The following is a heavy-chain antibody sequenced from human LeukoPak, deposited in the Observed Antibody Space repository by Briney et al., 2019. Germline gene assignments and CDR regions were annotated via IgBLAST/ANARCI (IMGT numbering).Heavy chain of an antibody. V-gene: IGHV3-48*04. D-gene: IGHD3-22*01. Sequence: GGALRLSCAASGFTFSSYSMNWVRQAPGKGREWVSYISSSSSTIYYADSVKGRFTISRDNAKNSLYLQMNSLRAEDTAVYYCAKGTPMTYYYDSSGYYLDYWGQGTLVTVSS. J-gene: IGHJ4*02. CDR2: ISSSSSTI. CDR3: AKGTPMTYYYDSSGYYLDY. CDR1: GFTFSSYS.